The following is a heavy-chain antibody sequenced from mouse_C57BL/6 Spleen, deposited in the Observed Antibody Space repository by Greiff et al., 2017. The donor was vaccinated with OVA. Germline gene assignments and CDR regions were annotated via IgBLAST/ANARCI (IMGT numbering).Heavy chain of an antibody. CDR1: GFTFTDYY. D-gene: IGHD2-2*01. CDR3: ARYIYGYEWYFDV. J-gene: IGHJ1*03. Sequence: DVHLVESGGGLVQPGGSLSLSCAASGFTFTDYYMSWVRQPPGKALEWLGFIRNKANGYTTEYSASVKGRFTISRDNSQSILYLQMNALRAEDSATYYGARYIYGYEWYFDVWGTGTTVTVSS. CDR2: IRNKANGYTT. V-gene: IGHV7-3*01.